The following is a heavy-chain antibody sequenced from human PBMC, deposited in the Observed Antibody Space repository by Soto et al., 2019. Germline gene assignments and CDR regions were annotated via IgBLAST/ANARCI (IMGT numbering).Heavy chain of an antibody. V-gene: IGHV4-4*02. D-gene: IGHD6-25*01. CDR1: GGSISSSNW. CDR3: ARVGGAADYYYGMDV. J-gene: IGHJ6*02. Sequence: SETLSLTCAVSGGSISSSNWWSWVRQPPGKGLEWIGEIYHSGSTNYNPSLKSRVTISVDKSKNQFSLKLSSVTAADTAVYYCARVGGAADYYYGMDVWGQGTTVTVSS. CDR2: IYHSGST.